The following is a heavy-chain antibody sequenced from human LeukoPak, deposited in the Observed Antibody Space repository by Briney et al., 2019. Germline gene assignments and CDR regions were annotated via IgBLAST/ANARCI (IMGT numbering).Heavy chain of an antibody. J-gene: IGHJ6*03. CDR2: INPNSGGT. CDR1: AYTFTGYY. V-gene: IGHV1-2*02. CDR3: ARDSGIAAAVPYYYYMDV. D-gene: IGHD6-13*01. Sequence: ASVKVSCKASAYTFTGYYMHWVRQAPGQGLEWMGWINPNSGGTNYAQKFQGRVTVTRDTSISTAYMELSRLRSDDTAVYYCARDSGIAAAVPYYYYMDVWGKGTTVTISS.